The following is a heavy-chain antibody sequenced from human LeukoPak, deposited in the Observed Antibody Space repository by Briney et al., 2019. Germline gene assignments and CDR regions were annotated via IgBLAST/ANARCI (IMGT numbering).Heavy chain of an antibody. V-gene: IGHV3-23*01. D-gene: IGHD3-22*01. CDR1: GFTFGDYW. J-gene: IGHJ4*02. CDR3: AKVRFGDSSGYPFDY. CDR2: ISGSGGST. Sequence: GGSLRLSCAASGFTFGDYWMSWVRQAPGKGLEWVSAISGSGGSTYYADSVKGRFTISRDNSKNTLYLQMNSLRAEDTAVYYCAKVRFGDSSGYPFDYWGQGTLVTVSS.